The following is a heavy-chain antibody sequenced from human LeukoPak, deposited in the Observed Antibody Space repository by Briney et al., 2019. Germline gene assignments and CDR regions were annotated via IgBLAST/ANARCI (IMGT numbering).Heavy chain of an antibody. V-gene: IGHV4-39*01. Sequence: PSETLSLTCTVSGGSISSSSYYWGWIRQPPGKGLEWIGSIYYSGSTYYNPSLKSRVTISVDTSKNQFSLKLSSVTAADTAVYHCARTIFPRYSSGWYLGKWGFDPWGQGTLVTVSS. CDR2: IYYSGST. J-gene: IGHJ5*02. CDR1: GGSISSSSYY. CDR3: ARTIFPRYSSGWYLGKWGFDP. D-gene: IGHD6-19*01.